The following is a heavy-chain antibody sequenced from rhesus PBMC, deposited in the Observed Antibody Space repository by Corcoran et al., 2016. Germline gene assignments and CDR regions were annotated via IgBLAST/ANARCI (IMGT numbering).Heavy chain of an antibody. J-gene: IGHJ2*01. Sequence: QVQLQESGPGLVKPSETLSLTCAVSGASISSYWWSWIRQPPGRGLEWIGEITGNSRPTNYNPSLKGRVTISKDASKNQFSLNLPSVTAADTAVYYCASSDAPIPPGQPHYWYFDIWGPGTPIIISS. CDR1: GASISSYW. CDR2: ITGNSRPT. CDR3: ASSDAPIPPGQPHYWYFDI. D-gene: IGHD6-13*01. V-gene: IGHV4-80*01.